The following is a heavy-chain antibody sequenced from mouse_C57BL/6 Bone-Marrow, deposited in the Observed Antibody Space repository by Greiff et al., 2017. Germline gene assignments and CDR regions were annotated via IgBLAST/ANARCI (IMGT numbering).Heavy chain of an antibody. Sequence: QVQLKESGAELARPGASVKLSCKASGYTFTSYGISWVKQRTGQGLEWIGEIYPRSGNTYYNETFKGKATLTSDNSSSTAYMELRILTSEDSAVYFCARSYYSNYEGLDYWGQGTTLTVSA. CDR1: GYTFTSYG. V-gene: IGHV1-81*01. J-gene: IGHJ2*01. CDR3: ARSYYSNYEGLDY. CDR2: IYPRSGNT. D-gene: IGHD2-5*01.